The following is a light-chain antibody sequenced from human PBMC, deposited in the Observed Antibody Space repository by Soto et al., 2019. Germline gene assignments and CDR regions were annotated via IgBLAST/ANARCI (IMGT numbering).Light chain of an antibody. CDR2: APS. J-gene: IGKJ4*01. CDR3: QQNYITPLT. V-gene: IGKV1-39*01. Sequence: DVQLTQSPSPLSASVGDRVSISCRASRAITNHLNWYQQKPGKAPILLVYAPSTLETGVPSRFSGSGSRTHFTLTIDNLQPEDVATYFCQQNYITPLTCGGGTKVEI. CDR1: RAITNH.